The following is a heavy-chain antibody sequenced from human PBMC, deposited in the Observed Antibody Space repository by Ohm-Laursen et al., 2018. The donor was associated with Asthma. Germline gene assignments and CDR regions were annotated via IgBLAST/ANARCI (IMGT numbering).Heavy chain of an antibody. J-gene: IGHJ6*02. CDR2: ISASAGTM. Sequence: SLRLSCTASGITFSDSYMTWIRQAPGKGLEWISYISASAGTMYYADSVKGRFTISRDNAKKSLFLHMSSLRAEDTAVYYCARGRSSGCYWGPCDFNSPLDVWGQGTTVIVSS. CDR1: GITFSDSY. CDR3: ARGRSSGCYWGPCDFNSPLDV. V-gene: IGHV3-11*01. D-gene: IGHD6-19*01.